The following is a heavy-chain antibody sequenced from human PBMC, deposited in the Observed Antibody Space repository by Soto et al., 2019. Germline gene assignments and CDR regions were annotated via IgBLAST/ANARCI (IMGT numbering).Heavy chain of an antibody. D-gene: IGHD6-6*01. CDR2: ISYDGSNK. Sequence: QVQLVESGGGVVQPGRSLRLSCAASGFTFSSYGMHWVRQAPGKGLEWVAVISYDGSNKYYADSVKGRFTISRDNSKNTLYLQMNSLRAEDTAVYYCAKDGSSGYFDYWGQGTLVTVSS. CDR3: AKDGSSGYFDY. J-gene: IGHJ4*02. V-gene: IGHV3-30*18. CDR1: GFTFSSYG.